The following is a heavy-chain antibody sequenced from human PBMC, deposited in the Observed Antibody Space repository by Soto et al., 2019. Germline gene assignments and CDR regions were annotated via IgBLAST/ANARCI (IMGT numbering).Heavy chain of an antibody. J-gene: IGHJ2*01. CDR1: GGSISSSNW. D-gene: IGHD1-26*01. V-gene: IGHV4-4*02. Sequence: QVQLQESGPGLVKPSGTLSLTCAVSGGSISSSNWWSWVRQPPGKGLEWIGEIYHSGSTNCDPSLKSRVTISVDKSKNQLSLKLNSVTAADTAVYYCTSGGFSGSYALDLWGRGTLVIVSS. CDR3: TSGGFSGSYALDL. CDR2: IYHSGST.